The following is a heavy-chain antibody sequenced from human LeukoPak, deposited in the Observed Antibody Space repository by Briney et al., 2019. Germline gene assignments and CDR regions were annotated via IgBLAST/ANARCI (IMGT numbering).Heavy chain of an antibody. CDR1: GFTFSSYW. V-gene: IGHV3-7*03. J-gene: IGHJ4*02. D-gene: IGHD6-13*01. CDR2: IKQDGSEK. CDR3: ARESDVIHSSSWYRD. Sequence: GGSLGLSCAASGFTFSSYWMSWVRQAPGKGLEWVANIKQDGSEKYYVDSVKGRFTISRDNAKNSLYLQMNSLRAEDTAVYYCARESDVIHSSSWYRDWGQGTLVTVSS.